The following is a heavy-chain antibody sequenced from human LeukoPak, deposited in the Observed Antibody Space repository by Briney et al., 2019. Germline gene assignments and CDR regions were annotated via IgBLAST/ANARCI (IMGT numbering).Heavy chain of an antibody. CDR2: ISWNSGSI. CDR1: GFTFSSYG. D-gene: IGHD6-19*01. V-gene: IGHV3-9*01. CDR3: AKKRGSSGWAHDAFDI. Sequence: GGSLRLSCAASGFTFSSYGMHWVRQAPGKGLEWVSGISWNSGSIGYADSVKGRFTISRDNAKNSLYLQMNSLRAEDTALYYCAKKRGSSGWAHDAFDIWGQGTMVTVSS. J-gene: IGHJ3*02.